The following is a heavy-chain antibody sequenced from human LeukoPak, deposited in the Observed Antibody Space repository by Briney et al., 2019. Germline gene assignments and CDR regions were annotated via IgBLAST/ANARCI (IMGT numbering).Heavy chain of an antibody. CDR1: GFTFSIYG. CDR3: ARADSSSWSDLDY. D-gene: IGHD6-13*01. V-gene: IGHV3-30*19. CDR2: ISYDGSNK. J-gene: IGHJ4*02. Sequence: GGSLRLSCIASGFTFSIYGMHWVRQAPGKGLEWVAVISYDGSNKYYADSVKGRFTISRDNSKNTLYLQMDTLRAEDTAVYYCARADSSSWSDLDYWGQGTLVTVSS.